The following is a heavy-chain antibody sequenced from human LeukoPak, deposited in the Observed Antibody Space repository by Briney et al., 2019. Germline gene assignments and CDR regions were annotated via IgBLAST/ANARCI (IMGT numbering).Heavy chain of an antibody. Sequence: GESLKISCKGSGYSFTNYWIGWVRQMPGKGLEWMGIIYPGDSDTRYSPSLQGQVTISADKSISTAYLQWSSLKASDTAMYYCASVGMPKYQLLWGNYWGQGTLVTVSS. J-gene: IGHJ4*02. CDR3: ASVGMPKYQLLWGNY. D-gene: IGHD2-2*01. CDR2: IYPGDSDT. CDR1: GYSFTNYW. V-gene: IGHV5-51*01.